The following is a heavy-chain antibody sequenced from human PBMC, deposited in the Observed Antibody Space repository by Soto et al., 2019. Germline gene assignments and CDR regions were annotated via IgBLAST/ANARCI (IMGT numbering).Heavy chain of an antibody. V-gene: IGHV4-31*03. CDR1: GGSISGANNY. D-gene: IGHD4-4*01. CDR2: IFYTGTT. J-gene: IGHJ4*02. CDR3: ARTVYSIFYYFDK. Sequence: PSETLSLTCSVSGGSISGANNYWNWIRQHPGKGLEWIGYIFYTGTTYYNPSLKSRVTMSVDTSENKFSLKLTSVTAADTAGYYCARTVYSIFYYFDKWGQGTLVTVSS.